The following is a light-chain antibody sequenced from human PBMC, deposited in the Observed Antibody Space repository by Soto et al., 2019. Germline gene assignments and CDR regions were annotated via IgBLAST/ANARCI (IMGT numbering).Light chain of an antibody. J-gene: IGLJ1*01. CDR2: EGS. V-gene: IGLV2-23*01. CDR3: CSYAGRSTYV. CDR1: SSDVGSYNL. Sequence: QSVLTQPASMSGSPGQSITISCTGTSSDVGSYNLVSWYQQHPGKAPKLMIYEGSKRPSGVSNRFSGSKSGNTASLTISGLQAEDEADYYCCSYAGRSTYVFGTGTKLTVL.